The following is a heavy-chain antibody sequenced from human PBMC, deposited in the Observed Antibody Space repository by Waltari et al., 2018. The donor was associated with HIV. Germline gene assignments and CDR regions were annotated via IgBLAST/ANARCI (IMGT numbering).Heavy chain of an antibody. CDR2: IIPSLVIS. CDR1: GGTFSSYA. D-gene: IGHD2-15*01. J-gene: IGHJ4*02. CDR3: ARSVVVVAAPYDY. Sequence: QVQLVQSGAEVKKPGSSVKVSCKASGGTFSSYAISWVRQAPGQGLEWMGRIIPSLVISNYAQKFQGRVTITADKSTSTAYMELSSLRSEDTAVYYCARSVVVVAAPYDYWGQGTLVTVSS. V-gene: IGHV1-69*04.